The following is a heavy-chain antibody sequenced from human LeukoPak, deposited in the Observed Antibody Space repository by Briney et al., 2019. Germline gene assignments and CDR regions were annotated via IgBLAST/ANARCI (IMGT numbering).Heavy chain of an antibody. CDR2: ISYDGSNK. CDR1: GFTFSSYG. CDR3: AKGCDTRCYRFTH. V-gene: IGHV3-30*18. D-gene: IGHD2-2*02. J-gene: IGHJ4*02. Sequence: GGSLRLSCAASGFTFSSYGMHWVRQAPGKGLEWVAVISYDGSNKHYADSVKGRFTISRDNSKNTLYLQMNSLRAEDTAVYYCAKGCDTRCYRFTHWGQGTLVTVSS.